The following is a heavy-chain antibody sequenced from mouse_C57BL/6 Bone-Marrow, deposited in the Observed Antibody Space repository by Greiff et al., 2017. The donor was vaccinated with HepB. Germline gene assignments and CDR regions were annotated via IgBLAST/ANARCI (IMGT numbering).Heavy chain of an antibody. Sequence: QVQLQQSGPELVKPGASVKISCKASGYAFSSSWMNWVKQRPGKGLEWIGRIYPGDGDTNYNGKFKGKATLTADKSSSTAYMQLSSLTSEDSAVYFCTNLIITTVVGDYWGQGTTLTVSS. CDR3: TNLIITTVVGDY. D-gene: IGHD1-1*01. CDR2: IYPGDGDT. J-gene: IGHJ2*01. CDR1: GYAFSSSW. V-gene: IGHV1-82*01.